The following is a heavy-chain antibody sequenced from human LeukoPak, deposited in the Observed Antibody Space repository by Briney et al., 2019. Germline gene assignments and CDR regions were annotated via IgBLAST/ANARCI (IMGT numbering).Heavy chain of an antibody. CDR2: LRYDGRNE. CDR3: ARGSRDIVVDY. V-gene: IGHV3-30*02. CDR1: GFTFSDYG. D-gene: IGHD2-15*01. J-gene: IGHJ4*02. Sequence: SGGSLRLSCAASGFTFSDYGMHWVRQAPGKGLEWLAFLRYDGRNEYYADSVKGRFTISRDNSKNTLYLQMNSLRAEDTAVYYCARGSRDIVVDYWGQGTLVTVSS.